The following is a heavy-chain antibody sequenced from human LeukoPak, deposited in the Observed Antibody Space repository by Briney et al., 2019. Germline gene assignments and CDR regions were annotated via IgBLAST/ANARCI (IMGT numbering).Heavy chain of an antibody. CDR2: ISSSSSTI. V-gene: IGHV3-48*01. Sequence: PRGSLRLSCAASGFTFSSYSMNWVRQAPGKGLEWVSYISSSSSTIYYADSVKGRFTISRDNAKNSLYLQMNSLRAEDTAVYYCARDRAWPGLLGYFDYWGQGTLVTVSS. D-gene: IGHD3-22*01. CDR1: GFTFSSYS. J-gene: IGHJ4*02. CDR3: ARDRAWPGLLGYFDY.